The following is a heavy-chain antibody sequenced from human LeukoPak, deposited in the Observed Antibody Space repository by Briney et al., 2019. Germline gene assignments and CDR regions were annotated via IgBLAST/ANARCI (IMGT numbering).Heavy chain of an antibody. Sequence: EWMGRINPNSSGTNYAQKFQGWVTMTRDTSISTAYMELSRLRSDDTAVYYCARGARIPFDYWGQGTLVTVSS. CDR2: INPNSSGT. D-gene: IGHD1-26*01. J-gene: IGHJ4*02. V-gene: IGHV1-2*04. CDR3: ARGARIPFDY.